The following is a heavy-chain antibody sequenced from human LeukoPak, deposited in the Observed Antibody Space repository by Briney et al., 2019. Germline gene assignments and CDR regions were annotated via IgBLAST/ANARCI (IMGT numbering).Heavy chain of an antibody. CDR3: ARIDVYYYDSSGYRPYNWFNP. Sequence: SETLSLTCTVSGGSISSSSYYWGWIRQPPGKGLEWIGSIYYSGSTYYNPSLKSRVTISVDTSKNQFSLKLSSVTAADTAVYYCARIDVYYYDSSGYRPYNWFNPWGQGTLVTVSS. D-gene: IGHD3-22*01. CDR2: IYYSGST. V-gene: IGHV4-39*01. CDR1: GGSISSSSYY. J-gene: IGHJ5*02.